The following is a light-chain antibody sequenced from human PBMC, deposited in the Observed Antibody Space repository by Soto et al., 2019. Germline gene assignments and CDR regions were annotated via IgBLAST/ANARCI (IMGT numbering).Light chain of an antibody. CDR1: QSVSNY. Sequence: EMVLTQSPATLSLSPGERATLSCRAIQSVSNYLAWYQQKPGQAPRLLIYDASNRASGIPARFSGSGSGTDFTLTISSLHPEDLAVYYCQQRSNWPPVTFGGGTKVDIK. CDR2: DAS. J-gene: IGKJ4*01. V-gene: IGKV3-11*01. CDR3: QQRSNWPPVT.